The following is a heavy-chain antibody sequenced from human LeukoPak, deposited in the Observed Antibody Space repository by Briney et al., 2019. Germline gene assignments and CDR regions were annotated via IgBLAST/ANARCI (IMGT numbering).Heavy chain of an antibody. V-gene: IGHV1-2*02. CDR2: INPDSGDT. Sequence: ASVTVSCKASGYTFTGYYIYWVRQAPGQGLAWMGWINPDSGDTNYAQKFQGRVTMTRDTSISTAYMELSSLTSDDTAVYYCARERINSGSYSEALAYWGQGTLVTVSS. D-gene: IGHD1-26*01. CDR3: ARERINSGSYSEALAY. J-gene: IGHJ4*02. CDR1: GYTFTGYY.